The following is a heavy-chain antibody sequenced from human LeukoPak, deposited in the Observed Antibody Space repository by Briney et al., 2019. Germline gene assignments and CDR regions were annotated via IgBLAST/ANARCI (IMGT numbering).Heavy chain of an antibody. CDR3: ARRSSGWSRWYFDL. CDR1: GYSFTSYW. V-gene: IGHV5-51*01. CDR2: IYPGDSDT. J-gene: IGHJ2*01. D-gene: IGHD6-19*01. Sequence: GESLQISCKGSGYSFTSYWIGWVRPLPGKGLEWMGIIYPGDSDTRYSPSFQGQVTISADKSISTAYLQWSSLQASDTAMYYCARRSSGWSRWYFDLWGRGTLVTVSS.